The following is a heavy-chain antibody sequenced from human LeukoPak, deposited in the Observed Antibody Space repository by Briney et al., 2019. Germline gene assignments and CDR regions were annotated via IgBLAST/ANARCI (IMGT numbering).Heavy chain of an antibody. CDR2: IGGRDGST. CDR3: AKGHYYGSGSLDY. Sequence: GGSLRLSCAASGFTFSSYGMSWVRQAPGKGLEWVSAIGGRDGSTYYADSVKGRSTISRDNSKNTLYVQMNSLRAEDTAVYYCAKGHYYGSGSLDYWGQGTLVTVSS. J-gene: IGHJ4*02. D-gene: IGHD3-10*01. V-gene: IGHV3-23*01. CDR1: GFTFSSYG.